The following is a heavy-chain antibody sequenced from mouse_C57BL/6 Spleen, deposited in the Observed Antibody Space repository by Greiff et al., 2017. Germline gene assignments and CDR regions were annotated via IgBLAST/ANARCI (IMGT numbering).Heavy chain of an antibody. CDR1: EYEFPSHD. CDR2: INRDGGSP. V-gene: IGHV5-2*01. D-gene: IGHD1-1*02. J-gene: IGHJ1*03. Sequence: EVKLVESGGGLVQPGESLKLSCESNEYEFPSHDMSWVRKTPEKRLELVAAINRDGGSPYYPDTMERRFIISRDNTKKTLYLQMSSLRSEDTALYYCARQRGGSYGWYVDVWGTGTTVTVSS. CDR3: ARQRGGSYGWYVDV.